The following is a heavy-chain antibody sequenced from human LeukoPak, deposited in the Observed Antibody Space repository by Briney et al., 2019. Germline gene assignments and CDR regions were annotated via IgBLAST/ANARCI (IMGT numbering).Heavy chain of an antibody. CDR3: ARDHSSSSEDY. V-gene: IGHV4-4*08. D-gene: IGHD6-13*01. CDR1: GGSISSYY. CDR2: IYNSGST. Sequence: SETLSLTCTVSGGSISSYYWSWIRQPPGKGLEWIGCIYNSGSTNYNPSLKSRVTISVDTSKNQFSLKLNSVTAADTAVYYCARDHSSSSEDYWGQGTLVTVSS. J-gene: IGHJ4*02.